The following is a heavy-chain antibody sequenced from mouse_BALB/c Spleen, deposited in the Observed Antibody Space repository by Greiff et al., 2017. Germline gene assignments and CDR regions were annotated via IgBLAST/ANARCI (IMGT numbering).Heavy chain of an antibody. J-gene: IGHJ3*01. D-gene: IGHD4-1*02. CDR3: ARSTGMFAY. Sequence: QVQLKQSGAELVRPGTSVKVSCKASGYAFTNYLIEWVKQRPGQGLEWIGVINPGSGGTNYNEKFKGKATLTADKSSSTAYMQLSSLTSDDSAVYFCARSTGMFAYWGQGTLVTVSA. V-gene: IGHV1-54*01. CDR1: GYAFTNYL. CDR2: INPGSGGT.